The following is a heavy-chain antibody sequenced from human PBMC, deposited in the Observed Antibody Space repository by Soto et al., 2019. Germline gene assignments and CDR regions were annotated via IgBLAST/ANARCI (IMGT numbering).Heavy chain of an antibody. CDR1: GGSISGSY. Sequence: SETLPLTCSVSGGSISGSYWSWIRQSPGKGLEWLGYVYYTGSTNYSPSLRSRVSISVDTSKNEFSLRLSSVTAADTAVYFCARSVAVPGAHIDYWGQGTQVTVSS. CDR3: ARSVAVPGAHIDY. J-gene: IGHJ4*02. CDR2: VYYTGST. D-gene: IGHD6-19*01. V-gene: IGHV4-59*01.